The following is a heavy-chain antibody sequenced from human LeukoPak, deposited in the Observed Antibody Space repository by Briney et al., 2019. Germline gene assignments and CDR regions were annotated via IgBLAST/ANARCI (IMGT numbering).Heavy chain of an antibody. Sequence: ASVKVSCKVSGYTLTELSMHWVRQAPGKGLEWMGGFDPEDGETIYAQKFQGRATMTEDTSTDTAYMELSSLRSEDTAVYYCATLDGSGSYFFDPWGQGTLVTVSS. J-gene: IGHJ5*02. CDR2: FDPEDGET. CDR1: GYTLTELS. D-gene: IGHD3-10*01. CDR3: ATLDGSGSYFFDP. V-gene: IGHV1-24*01.